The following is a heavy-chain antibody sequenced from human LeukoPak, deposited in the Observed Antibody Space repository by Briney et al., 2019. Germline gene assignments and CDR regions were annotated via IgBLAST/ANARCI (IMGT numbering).Heavy chain of an antibody. CDR2: IYYTGST. D-gene: IGHD3-16*01. V-gene: IGHV4-59*01. CDR1: GGSINSYY. J-gene: IGHJ4*02. Sequence: PSETLSLTCTVSGGSINSYYWTWIRQPPGKGLEWIGYIYYTGSTDYNPSLKSRVTISLDTSKNQFSLKLSSVTAADTAMYYCARRRGSYSDSWGQGTLVTVSS. CDR3: ARRRGSYSDS.